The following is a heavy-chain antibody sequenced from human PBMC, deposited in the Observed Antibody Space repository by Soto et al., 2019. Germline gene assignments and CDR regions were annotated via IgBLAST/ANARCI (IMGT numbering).Heavy chain of an antibody. D-gene: IGHD4-4*01. V-gene: IGHV1-69*12. Sequence: QVQLVQSGAEVKKPGSSVKVSCKASGGTFSSYAISWVRQAPGQGLEWMGGIIPIFGTANYAQKFQGRVTITADESTSTAYMELSSLRSEDTAVYYCAREARLQGRGPYYYYGMDVWGQGTTVTVSS. CDR1: GGTFSSYA. CDR2: IIPIFGTA. J-gene: IGHJ6*02. CDR3: AREARLQGRGPYYYYGMDV.